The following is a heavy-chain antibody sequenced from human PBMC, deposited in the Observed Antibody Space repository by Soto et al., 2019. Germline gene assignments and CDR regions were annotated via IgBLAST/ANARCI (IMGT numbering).Heavy chain of an antibody. CDR3: ARPAQTGTTTGPWFDP. Sequence: PSETLSLTCTVSGGSISSSSYYWGWIRQPPGKGLERIGSIYYSGSTYYNPSLKSRVTISVDTSKNQFSLKPSSVTAADTAVYYCARPAQTGTTTGPWFDPWGQGTLVTVSS. CDR2: IYYSGST. V-gene: IGHV4-39*01. CDR1: GGSISSSSYY. J-gene: IGHJ5*02. D-gene: IGHD1-7*01.